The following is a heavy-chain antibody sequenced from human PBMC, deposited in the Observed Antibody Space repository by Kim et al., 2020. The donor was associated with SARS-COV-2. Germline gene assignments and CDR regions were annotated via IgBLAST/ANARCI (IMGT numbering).Heavy chain of an antibody. Sequence: GGSLRLSCAASGFTVSSNYMSWVRQAPGKGLEWVSVIYSGGSTYYADSVKGRFTISRDNSKNTLYLQMNSLRAEDTAVYYCAIDSSSWYGGLYYYYGMDVWGQGTTVTVSS. CDR2: IYSGGST. J-gene: IGHJ6*02. CDR1: GFTVSSNY. CDR3: AIDSSSWYGGLYYYYGMDV. D-gene: IGHD6-13*01. V-gene: IGHV3-53*01.